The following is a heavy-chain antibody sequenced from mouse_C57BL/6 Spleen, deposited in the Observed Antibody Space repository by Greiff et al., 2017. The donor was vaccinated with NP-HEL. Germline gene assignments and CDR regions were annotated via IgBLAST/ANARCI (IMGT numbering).Heavy chain of an antibody. CDR3: ARKTALLGREDYAMDY. CDR1: GYTFTDYY. J-gene: IGHJ4*01. V-gene: IGHV1-76*01. Sequence: VQLQQSGAELVRPGASVKLSCKASGYTFTDYYINWVKQRPGQGLEWIARIYPGSGNTYYNEKFKGKATLTAEKPSSTAYMQLSSLTSEDSAVYFCARKTALLGREDYAMDYWGQGTSVTVSS. CDR2: IYPGSGNT. D-gene: IGHD4-1*01.